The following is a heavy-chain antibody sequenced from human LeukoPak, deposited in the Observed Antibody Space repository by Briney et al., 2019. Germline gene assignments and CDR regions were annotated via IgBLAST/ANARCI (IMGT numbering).Heavy chain of an antibody. V-gene: IGHV4-39*01. CDR3: AKQYSSGWAWFDP. J-gene: IGHJ5*02. D-gene: IGHD6-19*01. Sequence: SETLSLTCTVSGGSISSGGYYWGWIRQPPGRGLEWIGSIFYRGSSYYNPSLKSRVTISVDTSKNHFSLKLTSVTAAEAAMDSCAKQYSSGWAWFDPWGEGTLVTVSS. CDR1: GGSISSGGYY. CDR2: IFYRGSS.